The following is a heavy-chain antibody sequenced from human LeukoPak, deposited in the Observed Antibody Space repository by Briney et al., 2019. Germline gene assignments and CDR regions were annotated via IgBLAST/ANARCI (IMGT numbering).Heavy chain of an antibody. CDR3: ARRRTAMGFDY. V-gene: IGHV4-61*02. Sequence: SETLSLTCTVSGGSISSGSYYWSWIRQPAGKGLEWIGRIYTSGSTNYNPSLKSRVTISVDTSKNQFSLKLSSVTAADTAVYYCARRRTAMGFDYWGQGTLVTVSS. CDR2: IYTSGST. J-gene: IGHJ4*02. CDR1: GGSISSGSYY. D-gene: IGHD5-18*01.